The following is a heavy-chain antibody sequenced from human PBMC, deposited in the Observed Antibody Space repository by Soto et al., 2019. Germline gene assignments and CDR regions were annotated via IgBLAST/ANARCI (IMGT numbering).Heavy chain of an antibody. J-gene: IGHJ5*02. CDR1: GGSISSSSYY. V-gene: IGHV4-39*07. Sequence: SETLSLTCTVSGGSISSSSYYWGWIRQPPGKGLEWIGSIYYSGSTYYNPSLKSRVTISVDTSKNQFSLKLSSVTAADTAVYYCARGGIWFGESPRMWFDPWGQGTLVTVSS. CDR3: ARGGIWFGESPRMWFDP. D-gene: IGHD3-10*01. CDR2: IYYSGST.